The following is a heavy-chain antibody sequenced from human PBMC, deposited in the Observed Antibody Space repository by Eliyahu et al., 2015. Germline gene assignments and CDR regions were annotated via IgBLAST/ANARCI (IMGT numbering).Heavy chain of an antibody. V-gene: IGHV4-39*07. CDR3: ARDHKSTTRYQFLSPSDY. CDR1: GDSVSRNSYY. J-gene: IGHJ4*02. Sequence: QLQLQESGPGLVKPSETLSLTCSVSGDSVSRNSYYWVWIRQPPGKGLEWIGTVFYNGDSYYNPSLKSRVTISLDTSENNFSLHLNSLTAADTAIYYCARDHKSTTRYQFLSPSDYWGQGILVTVSS. D-gene: IGHD1-1*01. CDR2: VFYNGDS.